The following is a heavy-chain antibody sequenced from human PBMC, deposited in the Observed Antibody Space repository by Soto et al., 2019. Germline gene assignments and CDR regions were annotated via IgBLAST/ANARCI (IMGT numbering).Heavy chain of an antibody. J-gene: IGHJ6*03. Sequence: QVQLVQSGAEVKKPGASVKVSCKASGYTFTSYGISWVRQAPGQGLEWMGWISAYNGNTNYAQKLQGRVTMPTDTSTSTADMELRSLRSDDTAVYYCARGPLSECSGGSCYSYYYYYYMDVWGKGTTVTVSS. D-gene: IGHD2-15*01. V-gene: IGHV1-18*01. CDR1: GYTFTSYG. CDR3: ARGPLSECSGGSCYSYYYYYYMDV. CDR2: ISAYNGNT.